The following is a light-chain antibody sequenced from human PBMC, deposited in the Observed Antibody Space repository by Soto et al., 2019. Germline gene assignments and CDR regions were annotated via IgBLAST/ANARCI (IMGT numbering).Light chain of an antibody. CDR2: RAS. CDR1: QSIIRW. V-gene: IGKV1-5*03. CDR3: QQYATFPRT. J-gene: IGKJ1*01. Sequence: DIQMTQSPSTLSASVGDRITITCRASQSIIRWLAWYQQKPGKAPKLLMYRASTLESGVPSRFSGSGSGTEFTLTISRLQPDDFATYHCQQYATFPRTFGQGTKVHIK.